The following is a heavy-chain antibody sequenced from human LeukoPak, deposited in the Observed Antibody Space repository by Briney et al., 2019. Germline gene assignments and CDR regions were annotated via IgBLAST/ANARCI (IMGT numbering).Heavy chain of an antibody. V-gene: IGHV3-9*01. CDR2: ISWNSCSI. CDR3: AKGVRITMVRGAFDI. D-gene: IGHD3-10*01. CDR1: GFTFDDYA. Sequence: GGSLRLSCAASGFTFDDYAMHWVRQAPGKGLEWVSGISWNSCSIAYADSVKGRFTISRDNAKNSLYLQMNSLRAEDTALYYCAKGVRITMVRGAFDIWGQGTMVTVSS. J-gene: IGHJ3*02.